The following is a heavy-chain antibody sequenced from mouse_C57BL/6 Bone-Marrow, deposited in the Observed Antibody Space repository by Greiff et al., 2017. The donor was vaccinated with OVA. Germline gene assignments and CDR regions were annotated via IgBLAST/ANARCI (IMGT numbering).Heavy chain of an antibody. J-gene: IGHJ3*01. CDR1: GYTFTDYE. V-gene: IGHV1-15*01. CDR2: IDPETGGT. CDR3: TRLDLYYGNYAFAY. D-gene: IGHD2-1*01. Sequence: QVQLQESGAELVRPGASVTLSCKASGYTFTDYEMHWVKQTPVHGLEWIGAIDPETGGTAYNQKFKGKAILTADKSSSAAYMELRSLTSEDSAVYYCTRLDLYYGNYAFAYWGKGTLVTVSA.